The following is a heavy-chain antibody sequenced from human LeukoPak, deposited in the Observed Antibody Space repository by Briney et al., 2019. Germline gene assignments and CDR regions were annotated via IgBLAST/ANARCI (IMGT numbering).Heavy chain of an antibody. V-gene: IGHV3-7*01. J-gene: IGHJ5*02. CDR3: ARDSSGWYHWFDP. CDR2: INQDETEK. Sequence: GGSLRLSCAASGFSFTTYWMSWVRQTPGKGLEWGANINQDETEKYYVDSVKGRFTISRDNGKNSLYLQMNSLRAEDTAVYYCARDSSGWYHWFDPWGQGTLVTVSS. D-gene: IGHD6-19*01. CDR1: GFSFTTYW.